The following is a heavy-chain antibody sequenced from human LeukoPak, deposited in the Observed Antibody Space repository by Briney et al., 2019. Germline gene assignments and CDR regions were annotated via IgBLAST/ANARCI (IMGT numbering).Heavy chain of an antibody. J-gene: IGHJ4*02. CDR3: ARVPRKIFCTKGVGPLDY. Sequence: PSETLSPTCAVSGDSISNSFYYWGWIRQPPGKGLEWIGSIYYSGTTYYNPSLKSRVTISVDTSKNQFSLKLSSVTAADTAVYSWARVPRKIFCTKGVGPLDYWAQGTLVTVPS. V-gene: IGHV4-39*07. D-gene: IGHD2-8*01. CDR2: IYYSGTT. CDR1: GDSISNSFYY.